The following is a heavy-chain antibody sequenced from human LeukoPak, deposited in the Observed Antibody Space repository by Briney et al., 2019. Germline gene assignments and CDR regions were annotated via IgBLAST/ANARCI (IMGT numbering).Heavy chain of an antibody. V-gene: IGHV3-74*01. CDR3: ARERRDSGSYYEPPPAFDY. Sequence: GGSLRLSCAASGFTFSSYWMHWVRQAPGKGLVWVSRINSDGSSTTYADSVKGRFTISRDNAKNTLYLQMNSLRAEDTAVYYCARERRDSGSYYEPPPAFDYWGQGTLVTVSS. D-gene: IGHD1-26*01. J-gene: IGHJ4*02. CDR1: GFTFSSYW. CDR2: INSDGSST.